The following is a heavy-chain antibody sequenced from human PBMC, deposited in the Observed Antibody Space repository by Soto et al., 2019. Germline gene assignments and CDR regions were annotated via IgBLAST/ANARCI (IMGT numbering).Heavy chain of an antibody. V-gene: IGHV1-2*02. J-gene: IGHJ6*02. D-gene: IGHD3-3*01. CDR1: GYTFTGYY. CDR2: INPNSGGT. Sequence: GAAVRVSCKDSGYTFTGYYMHWVRQAPGQGLEWMGWINPNSGGTNYAQKFQGRVTMSMDTSISTAYMELSRLRSDDTAVYYCARDLAYYDFWSGYYTNYGMDVWGQGTTVTVSS. CDR3: ARDLAYYDFWSGYYTNYGMDV.